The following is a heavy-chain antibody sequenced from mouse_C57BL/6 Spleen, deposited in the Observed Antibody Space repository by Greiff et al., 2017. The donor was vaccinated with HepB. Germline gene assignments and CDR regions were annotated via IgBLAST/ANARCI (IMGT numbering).Heavy chain of an antibody. J-gene: IGHJ2*01. CDR3: AREIYYYGSSYPFDY. V-gene: IGHV3-6*01. Sequence: ESGPGLVKPSQSLSLTCSVTGYSITSGYYWNWIRQFPGNKLEWMGYISYDGSNNYNPSLKNRISITRDTSKNQFFLKLNSVTTEDTATYYCAREIYYYGSSYPFDYWGQGTTLTVSS. D-gene: IGHD1-1*01. CDR2: ISYDGSN. CDR1: GYSITSGYY.